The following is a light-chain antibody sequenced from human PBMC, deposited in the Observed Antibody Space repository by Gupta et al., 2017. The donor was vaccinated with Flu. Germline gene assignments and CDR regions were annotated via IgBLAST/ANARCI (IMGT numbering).Light chain of an antibody. Sequence: SSVLTQPPSVSVAPGQTARITCGGSNIGSESVHWYQQKPGLAPVLVVYDDRFRPSGVPERFSGYNAGNKATLIISRVEAGDEADDYCQVSDSSSAHWVFGGGTKLTVL. V-gene: IGLV3-21*02. CDR2: DDR. J-gene: IGLJ2*01. CDR1: NIGSES. CDR3: QVSDSSSAHWV.